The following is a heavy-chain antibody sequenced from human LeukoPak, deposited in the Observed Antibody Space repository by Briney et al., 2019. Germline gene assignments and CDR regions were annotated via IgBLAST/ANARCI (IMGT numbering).Heavy chain of an antibody. Sequence: PSETLSLTCSVSGGSISSYYWSWIRQPPGKGLEWIGYIYYSGSTNYSPSLKSRVTISVDTSKNQFSLDLSSVTAADTAVYYCARLMMSPTALLYYGMDVWGQGTTVTVSS. J-gene: IGHJ6*02. CDR1: GGSISSYY. V-gene: IGHV4-59*01. CDR3: ARLMMSPTALLYYGMDV. D-gene: IGHD3-16*01. CDR2: IYYSGST.